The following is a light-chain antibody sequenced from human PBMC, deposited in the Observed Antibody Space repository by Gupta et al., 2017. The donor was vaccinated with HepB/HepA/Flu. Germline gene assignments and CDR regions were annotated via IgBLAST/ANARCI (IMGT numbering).Light chain of an antibody. Sequence: DIVMTQSPLSLPVTPGEPASISCRSSQSLLYSNGYNYLDWYLQKQGQSPQLLIYLGSNRASGVPDRFSGSGAGTDFTLKISRVEAEDVGVYYCRQELQTPTEFTFGHGTKVDIK. CDR3: RQELQTPTEFT. CDR2: LGS. J-gene: IGKJ3*01. CDR1: QSLLYSNGYNY. V-gene: IGKV2-28*01.